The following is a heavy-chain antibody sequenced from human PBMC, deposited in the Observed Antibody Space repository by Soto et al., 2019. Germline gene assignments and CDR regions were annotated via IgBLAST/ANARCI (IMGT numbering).Heavy chain of an antibody. Sequence: XDSLKVSCKSSGNTFTNFLIGLVLQLPGKGLEWMGTIYAGDSDTRYSPSFQGQVTFSVDKSTNTACLHWTSLKASDTAIYWCERQHPLDSSALYDWGQGTLVTVSS. CDR2: IYAGDSDT. V-gene: IGHV5-51*01. CDR3: ERQHPLDSSALYD. CDR1: GNTFTNFL. D-gene: IGHD6-19*01. J-gene: IGHJ4*02.